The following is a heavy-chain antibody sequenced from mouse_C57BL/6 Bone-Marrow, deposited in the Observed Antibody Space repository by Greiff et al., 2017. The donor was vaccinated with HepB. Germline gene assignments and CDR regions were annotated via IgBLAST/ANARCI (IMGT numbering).Heavy chain of an antibody. CDR2: IDPSDSYT. CDR1: GYTFTSYW. CDR3: ARGRWLLFAY. Sequence: QQPGAELVMPGASVKLSCKASGYTFTSYWMHWVKQRPGQGLEWIGEIDPSDSYTNYNQKFKGKSTLTVDKSSSTAYMQLSSLTSEESAVYYCARGRWLLFAYWGQGTLVTVSA. D-gene: IGHD2-3*01. J-gene: IGHJ3*01. V-gene: IGHV1-69*01.